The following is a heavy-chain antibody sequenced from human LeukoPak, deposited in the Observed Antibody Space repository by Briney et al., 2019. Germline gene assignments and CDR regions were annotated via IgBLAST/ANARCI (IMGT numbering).Heavy chain of an antibody. CDR1: AFTFSSYS. CDR3: ARDSELERIYYYYYMDV. D-gene: IGHD1-1*01. J-gene: IGHJ6*03. CDR2: IKQDGSEK. Sequence: GGSLRLSCAASAFTFSSYSMNWVRQAPGKGLEWVANIKQDGSEKYYVDSVKGRFTISRDNAKNSLYLQMNSLRAEDTAVYYCARDSELERIYYYYYMDVWGKGTTVTVSS. V-gene: IGHV3-7*01.